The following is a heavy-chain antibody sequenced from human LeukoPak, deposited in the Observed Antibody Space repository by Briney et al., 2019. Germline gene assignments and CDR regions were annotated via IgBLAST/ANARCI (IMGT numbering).Heavy chain of an antibody. CDR1: GFTVRSSY. J-gene: IGHJ6*02. CDR2: TYNDGTT. Sequence: GGSLRLSCAASGFTVRSSYLNWVRQPPGKGLEWVSVTYNDGTTYYADSVKGRFTISRDNSKNTLYLQMSNLRAEDTAVYYCAREKAPGGLDYDSHYGLDVWGQGTTVTVSS. CDR3: AREKAPGGLDYDSHYGLDV. V-gene: IGHV3-53*01. D-gene: IGHD4-23*01.